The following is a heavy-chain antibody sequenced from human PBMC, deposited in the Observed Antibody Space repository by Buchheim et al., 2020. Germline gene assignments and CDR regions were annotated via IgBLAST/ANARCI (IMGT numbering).Heavy chain of an antibody. D-gene: IGHD6-13*01. J-gene: IGHJ4*02. CDR2: ISYDGSNK. CDR1: GFTFSSYA. V-gene: IGHV3-30-3*01. Sequence: VQLLESGGGVVQPGRSLRLSCAASGFTFSSYAMHWVRQAPGKGLEWVAVISYDGSNKYYADSVKGRFTISRDNSKNTLYLQMNSLRAEDTAVYYCARERAAAGFDYWGQGTL. CDR3: ARERAAAGFDY.